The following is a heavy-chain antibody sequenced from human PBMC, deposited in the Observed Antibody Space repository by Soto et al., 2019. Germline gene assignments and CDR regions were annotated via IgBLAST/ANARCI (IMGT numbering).Heavy chain of an antibody. D-gene: IGHD1-1*01. CDR1: RFTVSDYE. CDR2: IDRSGSAT. V-gene: IGHV3-48*03. J-gene: IGHJ4*02. CDR3: ARGWVDGVHFDN. Sequence: PGGSLRLSCTASRFTVSDYEMHWVRQAPGKMEWVSSIDRSGSATYYADSVKGRFTFSRDSAENSLYLQMNSLRAEDTAVYYCARGWVDGVHFDNWGQGTLVTVSS.